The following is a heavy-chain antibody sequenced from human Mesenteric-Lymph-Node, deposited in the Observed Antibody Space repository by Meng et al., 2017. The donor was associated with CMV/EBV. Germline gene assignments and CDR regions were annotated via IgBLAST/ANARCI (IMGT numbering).Heavy chain of an antibody. CDR1: GGSISSGGYY. V-gene: IGHV4-31*03. D-gene: IGHD4-17*01. Sequence: CTVSGGSISSGGYYWSWIRQHPGKGLEWIGYIYYSGSTYYNLSLKSRVTISVDTSKNQFSLKLSSVTAADTAVYYCARDNTTVDYFDYWGQGTLVTVSS. CDR3: ARDNTTVDYFDY. CDR2: IYYSGST. J-gene: IGHJ4*02.